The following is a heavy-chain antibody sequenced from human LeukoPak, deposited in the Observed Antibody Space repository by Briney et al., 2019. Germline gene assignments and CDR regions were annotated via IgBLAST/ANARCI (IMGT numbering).Heavy chain of an antibody. CDR3: ARGKRLGGYYYDS. V-gene: IGHV4-39*07. Sequence: SETLSLTCVVSGGSIASSHYYWGWIRRPPGKGLEWIGSIYYSGTTHYNPSLKSRVTISVNTSKEQFSLKLSSVTAADTAVYFCARGKRLGGYYYDSWGQGTLVTVSS. CDR2: IYYSGTT. J-gene: IGHJ5*01. CDR1: GGSIASSHYY. D-gene: IGHD3-22*01.